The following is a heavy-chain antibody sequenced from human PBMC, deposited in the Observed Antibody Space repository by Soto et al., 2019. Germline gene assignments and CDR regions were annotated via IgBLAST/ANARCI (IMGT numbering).Heavy chain of an antibody. CDR1: GYTFSNYD. V-gene: IGHV1-8*01. D-gene: IGHD1-26*01. J-gene: IGHJ4*02. CDR2: MNPKSGYT. Sequence: QVQLVQSGAEVKKPGTSVRSSCKTSGYTFSNYDINWVRQAAGQGLEWMGWMNPKSGYTGSARNFQGRVTMTRDTSMTTAYMELSSLRSEDTAMYYCARVMGSVDFWGQGTLVTFSS. CDR3: ARVMGSVDF.